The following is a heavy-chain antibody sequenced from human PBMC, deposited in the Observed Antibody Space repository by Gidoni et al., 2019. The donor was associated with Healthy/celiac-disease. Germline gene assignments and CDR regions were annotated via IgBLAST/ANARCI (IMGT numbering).Heavy chain of an antibody. CDR2: ISGSGGST. CDR3: AKDLRKGSGSYYKGVFDY. J-gene: IGHJ4*02. CDR1: GFTFSSYA. Sequence: EVQLLESGGGLVQPGGSLRLSCAASGFTFSSYAMSWVRQAPGKGLEWVSAISGSGGSTYYADSVKGRFTISRDNSKNTLYLQMNSLRAEDTAVYYCAKDLRKGSGSYYKGVFDYWGQGTLVTVSS. D-gene: IGHD3-10*01. V-gene: IGHV3-23*01.